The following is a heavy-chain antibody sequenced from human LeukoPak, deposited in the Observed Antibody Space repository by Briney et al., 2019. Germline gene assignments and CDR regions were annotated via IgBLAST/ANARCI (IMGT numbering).Heavy chain of an antibody. CDR1: GSTFTDYY. Sequence: ASVKVSCKASGSTFTDYYMHWVRQAPGQGLEWMGWINPNSGGTKYAQRFQGRVTMTRDTSITTAYMELSGLRSDDTAIYYCARTLGLPDDAFDIWGQGTMVTVS. D-gene: IGHD1-14*01. J-gene: IGHJ3*02. CDR2: INPNSGGT. CDR3: ARTLGLPDDAFDI. V-gene: IGHV1-2*02.